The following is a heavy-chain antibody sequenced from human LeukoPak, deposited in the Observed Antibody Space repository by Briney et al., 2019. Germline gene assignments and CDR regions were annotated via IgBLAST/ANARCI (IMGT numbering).Heavy chain of an antibody. CDR2: ISPSSDTI. CDR1: GFTFSSYS. CDR3: AKDGGFWSGYGPPYFDY. J-gene: IGHJ4*02. D-gene: IGHD3-3*01. V-gene: IGHV3-48*04. Sequence: GGSLRLSCAASGFTFSSYSMNWVRQAPGKGPEWISYISPSSDTIKYADSVRGRFTISRDNAKNSLYLQVNSLRAEDTAVYYCAKDGGFWSGYGPPYFDYWGQGTLVTVSS.